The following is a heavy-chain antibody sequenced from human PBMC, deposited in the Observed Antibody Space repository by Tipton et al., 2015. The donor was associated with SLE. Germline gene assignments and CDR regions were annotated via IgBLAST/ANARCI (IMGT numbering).Heavy chain of an antibody. Sequence: TLSLTCGVYGASFSGYYWNWIRQPPGKGLEWIGEINESGSSKYNPSLKSGVTISIDTSKNQFSLRLNSVTAADTAVYYCAGTLDTTMGPFDCWGQGTLVTVSS. CDR2: INESGSS. V-gene: IGHV4-34*01. CDR1: GASFSGYY. J-gene: IGHJ4*02. D-gene: IGHD5-18*01. CDR3: AGTLDTTMGPFDC.